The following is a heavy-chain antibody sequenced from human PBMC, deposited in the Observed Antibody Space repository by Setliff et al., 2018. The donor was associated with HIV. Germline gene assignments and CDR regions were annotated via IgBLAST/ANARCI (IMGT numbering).Heavy chain of an antibody. J-gene: IGHJ5*02. Sequence: PSETLSLTCTVSGGSISSYYWSWIRQPPGKGLEWVGHIYYSGSTDYNPSLKSRVTISVDTSKNQFSLKLTSVTAAGTAVYYCASQPYNSGWFGGWFDPWGQGTLVTVSS. D-gene: IGHD6-19*01. CDR2: IYYSGST. CDR1: GGSISSYY. V-gene: IGHV4-59*12. CDR3: ASQPYNSGWFGGWFDP.